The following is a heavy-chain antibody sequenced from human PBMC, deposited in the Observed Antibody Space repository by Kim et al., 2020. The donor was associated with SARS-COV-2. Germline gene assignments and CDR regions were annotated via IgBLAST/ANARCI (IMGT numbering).Heavy chain of an antibody. CDR2: ITSGSSFI. V-gene: IGHV3-21*01. D-gene: IGHD3-3*01. CDR1: GFTFSSYG. CDR3: GRVGRSGVADY. Sequence: GGSLRLSCAASGFTFSSYGMNWVRQAPGKGLEWVSSITSGSSFIFYADSVKGRFTISRDNAKNSLYLQMYSLRAEDTAVYYCGRVGRSGVADYWGQGTLVTVSS. J-gene: IGHJ4*02.